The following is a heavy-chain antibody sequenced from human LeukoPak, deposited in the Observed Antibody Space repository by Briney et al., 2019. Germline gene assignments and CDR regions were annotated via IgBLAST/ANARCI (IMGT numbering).Heavy chain of an antibody. V-gene: IGHV3-15*01. D-gene: IGHD3-16*01. CDR2: IKSETDGGTT. Sequence: GGSLRHSSATSGLAFSNAWVYWFRLAPGKRLEWVGRIKSETDGGTTDYAAPVKGRFTISRDDSKNTLYLQMNSLKTEDTAVYYCTTGGYYFDYWGQGTLVTVSS. CDR1: GLAFSNAW. CDR3: TTGGYYFDY. J-gene: IGHJ4*02.